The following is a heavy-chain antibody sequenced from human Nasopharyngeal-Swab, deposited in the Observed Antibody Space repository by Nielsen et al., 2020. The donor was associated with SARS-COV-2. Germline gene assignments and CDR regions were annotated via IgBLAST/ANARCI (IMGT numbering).Heavy chain of an antibody. Sequence: ASVKVSCKASGYTFTSYYMHWVRQAPGQELEWMGIINPSGGSTSYAQKFQGRVTMTRDTSTSTVYMELSSLRSEDTAVYYCARMLRYFDWLSKYGMDVWGQGTTVTVSS. CDR2: INPSGGST. D-gene: IGHD3-9*01. J-gene: IGHJ6*02. CDR1: GYTFTSYY. CDR3: ARMLRYFDWLSKYGMDV. V-gene: IGHV1-46*01.